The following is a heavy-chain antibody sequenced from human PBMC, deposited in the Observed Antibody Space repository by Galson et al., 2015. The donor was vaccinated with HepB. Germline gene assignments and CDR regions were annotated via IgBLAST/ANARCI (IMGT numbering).Heavy chain of an antibody. V-gene: IGHV3-23*01. J-gene: IGHJ4*02. CDR2: ISGSGGST. Sequence: SLRLSCAASGFTFSSYAMSWVRQAPGKGLEWVSAISGSGGSTYYADSVKGRFTISRDNSKNTLYLQMNSLRAEDTAVYYCGRLSWDYGEGESDYWGQGTLVTVSS. CDR3: GRLSWDYGEGESDY. D-gene: IGHD4-17*01. CDR1: GFTFSSYA.